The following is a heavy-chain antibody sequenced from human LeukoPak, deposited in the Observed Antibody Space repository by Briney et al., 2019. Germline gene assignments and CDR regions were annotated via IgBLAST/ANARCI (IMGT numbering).Heavy chain of an antibody. Sequence: GASVKVSCKASGYTFTGYYMRWVRQAPGQGLEWMGWINPNSGGTNYAQKFQGRVTMTRDTSISTAYMELSRLRSDDTAVYYCAREGVTMVRGVFYYYMDVWGKGTTVTVSS. CDR1: GYTFTGYY. V-gene: IGHV1-2*02. CDR2: INPNSGGT. J-gene: IGHJ6*03. D-gene: IGHD3-10*01. CDR3: AREGVTMVRGVFYYYMDV.